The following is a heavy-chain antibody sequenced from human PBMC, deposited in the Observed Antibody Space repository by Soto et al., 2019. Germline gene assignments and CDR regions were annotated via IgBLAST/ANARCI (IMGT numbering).Heavy chain of an antibody. CDR2: ISGSGGST. Sequence: GGSLRLSCAASGFTFSGYAMSWVLQAPGRGLEWVSAISGSGGSTFYADSVKGRFTISRDNSKDTMYLQMHSLRAEDTAVYYCAKATYYDFWSGSGPFDYWGLGALVTVSS. CDR1: GFTFSGYA. CDR3: AKATYYDFWSGSGPFDY. J-gene: IGHJ4*02. D-gene: IGHD3-3*01. V-gene: IGHV3-23*01.